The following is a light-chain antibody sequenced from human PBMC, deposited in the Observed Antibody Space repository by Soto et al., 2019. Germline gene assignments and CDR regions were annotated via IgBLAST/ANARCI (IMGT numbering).Light chain of an antibody. Sequence: QSVLTQPASVSGSPGQSITISCAGTRDDIGAYDYVSWYQQHPGNAPKLLVYEVTNRPSGVSDRFSGSKSGNTASLTISGLQAEDEAHYYCNSSTNSSAVVFGGGTKVTVL. CDR1: RDDIGAYDY. V-gene: IGLV2-14*01. J-gene: IGLJ2*01. CDR2: EVT. CDR3: NSSTNSSAVV.